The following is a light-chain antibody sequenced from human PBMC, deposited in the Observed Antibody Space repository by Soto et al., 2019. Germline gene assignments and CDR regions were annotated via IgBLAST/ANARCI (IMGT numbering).Light chain of an antibody. V-gene: IGLV1-40*01. J-gene: IGLJ1*01. Sequence: SALTQPPSVSGAPGQRVTISCTGSSSNIGAGYDVHWYQQLPGTAPKLLIYGNSNRPSGVPDRFSGSKSGTSASLAITGLQAEDEADYYCQSYDSSLSFYVFGTGTKLTVL. CDR1: SSNIGAGYD. CDR2: GNS. CDR3: QSYDSSLSFYV.